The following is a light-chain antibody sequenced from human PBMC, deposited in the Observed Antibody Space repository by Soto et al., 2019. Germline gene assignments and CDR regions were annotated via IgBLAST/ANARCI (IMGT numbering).Light chain of an antibody. J-gene: IGKJ1*01. V-gene: IGKV3-15*01. Sequence: EIVMTQSPATLSVSPGERATLSCRASQSVSSNLAWYQQKPGQAPRLLSYGASTRATGMPARFSGSGSGTEFTLTISILQSGDFAVYYCQQYNSWPPGTFGQGTKVEIK. CDR3: QQYNSWPPGT. CDR1: QSVSSN. CDR2: GAS.